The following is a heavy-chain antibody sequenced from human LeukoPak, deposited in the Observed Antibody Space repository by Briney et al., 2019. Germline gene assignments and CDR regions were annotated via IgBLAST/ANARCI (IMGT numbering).Heavy chain of an antibody. J-gene: IGHJ4*02. D-gene: IGHD4-23*01. V-gene: IGHV4-59*08. Sequence: SETLSLTCTVSGGSICSYYWSWIRQPPGKGLEWIGYIYYSGSTNYNPSLKSRVTISVDTSKNQFSLKLSSVTAADTAVYYCASQGATYGGHPGYFDYWGQGTLVTVSS. CDR2: IYYSGST. CDR3: ASQGATYGGHPGYFDY. CDR1: GGSICSYY.